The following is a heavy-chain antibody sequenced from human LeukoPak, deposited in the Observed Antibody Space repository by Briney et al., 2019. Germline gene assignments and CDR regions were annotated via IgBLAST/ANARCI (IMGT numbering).Heavy chain of an antibody. J-gene: IGHJ4*02. CDR1: GYTFTGYY. D-gene: IGHD3-22*01. Sequence: ASVKVSCKASGYTFTGYYMHWVRQAPGQGLEWMGWINPNSGGTNYAQKFQGRGTMTRDTSISTAYMELSRLRSDDAAVYYCARDLYESSAYSDYWGQGTLVTVSS. V-gene: IGHV1-2*02. CDR2: INPNSGGT. CDR3: ARDLYESSAYSDY.